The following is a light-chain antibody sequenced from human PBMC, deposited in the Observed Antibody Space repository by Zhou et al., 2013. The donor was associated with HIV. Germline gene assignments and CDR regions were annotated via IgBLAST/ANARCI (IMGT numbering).Light chain of an antibody. Sequence: DIQLTQSPPSLSASVGDRVTITCRASQSISNYLNWYQHKPGKAPNLLIHSASSLHSGVPSSFSGSGSGTEFTLTINCLQPEDFATYYCQQTYSTPRTFGGGTKVEIK. CDR1: QSISNY. J-gene: IGKJ4*01. CDR3: QQTYSTPRT. CDR2: SAS. V-gene: IGKV1-39*01.